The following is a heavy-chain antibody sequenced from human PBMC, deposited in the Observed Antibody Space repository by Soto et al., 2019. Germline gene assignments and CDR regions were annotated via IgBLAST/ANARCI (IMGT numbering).Heavy chain of an antibody. D-gene: IGHD3-10*01. J-gene: IGHJ6*02. Sequence: GASVKVSCKASGGTFSSYAISWVRQAPGQGLEWMGGIIPIFGTANYAQKFQGRVTITADESTSTAYMELSSLRSEDTAVYYCARGSLPWFGGSYYYGMDVWGQGTRVTVAS. CDR3: ARGSLPWFGGSYYYGMDV. CDR1: GGTFSSYA. CDR2: IIPIFGTA. V-gene: IGHV1-69*13.